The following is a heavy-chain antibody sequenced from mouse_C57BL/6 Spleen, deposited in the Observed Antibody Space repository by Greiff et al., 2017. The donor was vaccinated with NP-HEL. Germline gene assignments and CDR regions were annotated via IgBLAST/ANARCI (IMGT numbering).Heavy chain of an antibody. J-gene: IGHJ4*01. CDR2: ISSGGSYT. CDR3: ARHVGRGDAMDY. V-gene: IGHV5-6*01. Sequence: EVQLVESGGDLVKPGGSLKLSCAASGFTFSSYGMSWVRQTPDKRLEWVATISSGGSYTYYPDSVKGRFTIFRDNAKNTLYLQMSSLKSEDTAMYYWARHVGRGDAMDYRGQGTSVTVSS. CDR1: GFTFSSYG.